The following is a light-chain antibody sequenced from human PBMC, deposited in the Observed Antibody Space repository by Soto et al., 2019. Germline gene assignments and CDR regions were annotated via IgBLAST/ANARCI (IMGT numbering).Light chain of an antibody. Sequence: IQMTQSPSTLSASVGDRVTITCRASQSISSWLAWYQQKPGKAPKLLIYKSSILESGVPSRFSGSGSGTEFTLTISSLQPDDFATYYCQQFNTSPWTFGQGTKVDI. CDR3: QQFNTSPWT. J-gene: IGKJ1*01. CDR2: KSS. V-gene: IGKV1-5*03. CDR1: QSISSW.